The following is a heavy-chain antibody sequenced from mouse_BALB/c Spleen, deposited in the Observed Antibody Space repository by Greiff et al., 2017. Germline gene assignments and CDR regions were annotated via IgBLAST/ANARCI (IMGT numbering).Heavy chain of an antibody. CDR3: TRSYLLRGFAY. CDR2: IYPGNSDT. Sequence: VQLQQSGTVLARPGASVKMSCKASGYSFTSYWMHWVKQRPGQGLEWIGAIYPGNSDTSYNQKFKGKAKLTAVTSASTAYMELSSLTNEDSAVYYCTRSYLLRGFAYWGQGTLVTVSA. CDR1: GYSFTSYW. V-gene: IGHV1-5*01. J-gene: IGHJ3*01. D-gene: IGHD1-1*01.